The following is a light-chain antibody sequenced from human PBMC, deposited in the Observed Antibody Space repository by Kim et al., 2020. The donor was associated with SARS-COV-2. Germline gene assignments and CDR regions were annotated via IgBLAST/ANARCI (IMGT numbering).Light chain of an antibody. Sequence: GQSITISCPGTSSDVGGYNYVSWYQHHPGKAPKLMIYDVSKRPSGVSNRFSGSKSGNTASLTISGLQAEDEADYYCSSYTSSYTYVFGTGTKVTVL. J-gene: IGLJ1*01. CDR2: DVS. V-gene: IGLV2-14*03. CDR1: SSDVGGYNY. CDR3: SSYTSSYTYV.